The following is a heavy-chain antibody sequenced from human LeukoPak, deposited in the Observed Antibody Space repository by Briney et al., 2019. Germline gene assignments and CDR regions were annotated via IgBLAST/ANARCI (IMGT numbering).Heavy chain of an antibody. V-gene: IGHV3-23*01. CDR1: GFTFSSYA. D-gene: IGHD3-10*01. CDR3: AKDMRGSGSYYWGGLSFDY. J-gene: IGHJ4*02. CDR2: ISGSGGST. Sequence: PGGSLRLSCAASGFTFSSYAMSWVRQAPGKGLEWVSAISGSGGSTYYADSVKGRFTISRDNSKNTLYLQMNSLRAEDTAVYYCAKDMRGSGSYYWGGLSFDYWGQGTLVTVSS.